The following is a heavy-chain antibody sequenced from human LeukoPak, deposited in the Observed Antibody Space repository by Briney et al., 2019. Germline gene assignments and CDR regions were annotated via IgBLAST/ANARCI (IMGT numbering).Heavy chain of an antibody. CDR3: ARGLYGDSTSYYFDY. CDR1: GGSFSGYY. V-gene: IGHV4-34*01. J-gene: IGHJ4*02. D-gene: IGHD4-17*01. CDR2: INHSGST. Sequence: PSETLSLTCAVYGGSFSGYYWSWIRQPPGKGLEWIGEINHSGSTNYNPSLKSRVTISVDTSKNQFSLKLSSVTAADTGVYYCARGLYGDSTSYYFDYWGQGTLVTVSS.